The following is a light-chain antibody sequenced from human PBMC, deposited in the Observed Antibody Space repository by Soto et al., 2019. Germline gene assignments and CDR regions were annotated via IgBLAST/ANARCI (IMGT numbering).Light chain of an antibody. V-gene: IGKV1-33*01. CDR3: QQYDNLWT. CDR2: DAS. CDR1: QDISNY. Sequence: DIQMTQSPSSLSASVGDRVTITCQASQDISNYLNWYQQKPGKAPKLLIYDASNVEKGVPSRFSGSGSGTDFTFTISSLQPEYIATYYCQQYDNLWTFGQGTKVEIK. J-gene: IGKJ1*01.